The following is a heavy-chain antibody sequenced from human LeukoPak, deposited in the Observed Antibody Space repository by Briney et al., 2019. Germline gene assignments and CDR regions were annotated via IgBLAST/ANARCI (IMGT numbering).Heavy chain of an antibody. D-gene: IGHD1-14*01. V-gene: IGHV3-23*01. Sequence: GGSLRLSCAASGFTFSSYWMSWVRQAPGKGLEWVSGISGSGGSTYYADSEKGRFTISRDNSKNTLYLQMDSLRAEDTAVYYCAILDHVDAFDIWGQGTMVTVSS. CDR3: AILDHVDAFDI. CDR2: ISGSGGST. CDR1: GFTFSSYW. J-gene: IGHJ3*02.